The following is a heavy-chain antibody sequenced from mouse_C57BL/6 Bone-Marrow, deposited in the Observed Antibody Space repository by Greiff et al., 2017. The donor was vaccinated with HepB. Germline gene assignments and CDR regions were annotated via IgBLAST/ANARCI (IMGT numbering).Heavy chain of an antibody. J-gene: IGHJ3*01. CDR3: ARERLGGYYWFAY. CDR2: IYPGGGYT. Sequence: QVQLQQSGAELVRPGPSVKMSCKASGYTFTNYWIGWAKQRPGHGLEWIGDIYPGGGYTNYNEKFKGKATLTADKSSSTAYMQFSSLTSEDSAIYYCARERLGGYYWFAYWGQGTLVTVSA. D-gene: IGHD2-3*01. V-gene: IGHV1-63*01. CDR1: GYTFTNYW.